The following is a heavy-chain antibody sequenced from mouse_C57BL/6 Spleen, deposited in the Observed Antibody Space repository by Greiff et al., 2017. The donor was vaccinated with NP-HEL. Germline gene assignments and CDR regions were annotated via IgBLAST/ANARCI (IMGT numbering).Heavy chain of an antibody. J-gene: IGHJ3*01. CDR2: IYPGDGDT. CDR1: GYAFSSYW. V-gene: IGHV1-80*01. Sequence: QVQLQQSGAELVKPGASVKISCKASGYAFSSYWMNWVKQRPGKGLEWIGQIYPGDGDTNYNGKFKGKATLTADKSSSTAYMQLSSLTSEDSAVYFCAKDSNYGSSPWFAYWGQGTLVTVSA. CDR3: AKDSNYGSSPWFAY. D-gene: IGHD1-1*01.